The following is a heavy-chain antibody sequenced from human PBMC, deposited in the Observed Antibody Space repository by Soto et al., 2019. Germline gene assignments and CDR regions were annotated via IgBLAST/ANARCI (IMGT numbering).Heavy chain of an antibody. V-gene: IGHV4-30-4*01. D-gene: IGHD2-8*01. CDR3: ASTNRRLWFDP. J-gene: IGHJ5*02. CDR1: GGSISSGDYY. CDR2: IYYSGST. Sequence: TLSLTCTVSGGSISSGDYYWRWIRQPPGKGLEWIGYIYYSGSTYYNPSLKSRVTISVDTSKNQFSLKLSSVTAADTAVYYCASTNRRLWFDPWGQGTMVTVYS.